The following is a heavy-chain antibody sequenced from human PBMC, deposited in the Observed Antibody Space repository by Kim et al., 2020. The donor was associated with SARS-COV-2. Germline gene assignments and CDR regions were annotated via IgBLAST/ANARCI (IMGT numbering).Heavy chain of an antibody. Sequence: GGSLRLSCAASGFTFDDYSMHWVRQAPGKGLEWVSGISWNSGSIGYADSVKGRFTISRDNAKNSLYLQMNSLRAEDTALYYCAKDIYSGSSGWIGYWGQG. D-gene: IGHD6-25*01. CDR2: ISWNSGSI. CDR3: AKDIYSGSSGWIGY. V-gene: IGHV3-9*01. CDR1: GFTFDDYS. J-gene: IGHJ4*02.